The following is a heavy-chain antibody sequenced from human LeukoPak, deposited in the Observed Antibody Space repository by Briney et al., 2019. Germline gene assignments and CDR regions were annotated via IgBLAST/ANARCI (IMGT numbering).Heavy chain of an antibody. CDR3: ARAFGRVVVAATETDY. J-gene: IGHJ4*02. D-gene: IGHD2-15*01. Sequence: SETLSLTCTVSGGSISSNNWWIWVRQPPGKGLEWIGSIYYSGSTYYNPSLKSRVTISVDTSKNQFSLKLSSVTAADTAVYYCARAFGRVVVAATETDYWGQGTLVTVSS. CDR1: GGSISSNNW. CDR2: IYYSGST. V-gene: IGHV4-4*02.